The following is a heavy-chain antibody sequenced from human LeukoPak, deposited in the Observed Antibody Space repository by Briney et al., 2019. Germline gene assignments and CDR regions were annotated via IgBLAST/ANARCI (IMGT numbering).Heavy chain of an antibody. CDR1: GGSISSGSYY. CDR3: GRDPSYYYMDV. Sequence: SETLSLTCTVSGGSISSGSYYWSWIRQPAGKGLEWIGRIYASGSTNYNPSLKSRVTISVDTSKNQFSLKLSSVTAADTAVYYCGRDPSYYYMDVWAKGTTVTVSS. CDR2: IYASGST. V-gene: IGHV4-61*02. J-gene: IGHJ6*03.